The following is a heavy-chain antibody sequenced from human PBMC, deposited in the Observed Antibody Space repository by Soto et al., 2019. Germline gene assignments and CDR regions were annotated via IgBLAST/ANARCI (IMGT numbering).Heavy chain of an antibody. CDR2: INAGNGNT. J-gene: IGHJ4*02. CDR3: ARDSKKRGYSYGFFDY. Sequence: GASVKVSCKASGYTFTSYAMHWVRQAPGQRLEWMGWINAGNGNTKYSQKFQGRVTITRDTSASTAYMELSSLRSKDTAVYYCARDSKKRGYSYGFFDYWGQGTLVTVSS. V-gene: IGHV1-3*01. CDR1: GYTFTSYA. D-gene: IGHD5-18*01.